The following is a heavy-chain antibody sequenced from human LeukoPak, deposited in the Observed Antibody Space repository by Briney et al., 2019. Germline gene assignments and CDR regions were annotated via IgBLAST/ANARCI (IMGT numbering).Heavy chain of an antibody. Sequence: ASVKVSCKASGYTFTGYYMHWVRQAPGQGLEWMGWINPNSGGTNYAQKFQGRVTMTRDTSISTAYMELSRLRSDDTAVYYCARDLMITFGGVITLALVLDYWGQGTLVTVSS. CDR1: GYTFTGYY. V-gene: IGHV1-2*02. CDR2: INPNSGGT. J-gene: IGHJ4*02. D-gene: IGHD3-16*01. CDR3: ARDLMITFGGVITLALVLDY.